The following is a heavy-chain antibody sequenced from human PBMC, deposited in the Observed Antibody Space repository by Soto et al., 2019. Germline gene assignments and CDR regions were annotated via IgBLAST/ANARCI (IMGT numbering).Heavy chain of an antibody. V-gene: IGHV4-59*03. CDR3: ARGTRALITSFFAY. J-gene: IGHJ4*02. D-gene: IGHD1-20*01. CDR2: VHESGST. Sequence: SETLSLTCSVSGDAISNYYWSWIRQTPGRGLEWIGCVHESGSTDYNPSLTGRVIISLHTSKSQFSLSLRSATAADTATYYCARGTRALITSFFAYWGQGIPVTVSS. CDR1: GDAISNYY.